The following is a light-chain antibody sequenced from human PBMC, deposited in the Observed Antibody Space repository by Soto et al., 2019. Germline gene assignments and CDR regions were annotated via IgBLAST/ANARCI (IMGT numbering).Light chain of an antibody. CDR1: QSISNW. CDR3: PQYNGYRLG. CDR2: KAS. V-gene: IGKV1-5*03. Sequence: DIQMTNSPASLSASVGDRVTFTCRASQSISNWLAWYQQKPGKAPKLLIYKASTLESGVPSRFSGSGSGTEFTLTISSLQADDFAIYYCPQYNGYRLGFGGGTKVDIK. J-gene: IGKJ4*01.